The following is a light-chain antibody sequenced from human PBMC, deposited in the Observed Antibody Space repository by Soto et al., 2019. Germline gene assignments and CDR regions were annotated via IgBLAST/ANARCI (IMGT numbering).Light chain of an antibody. J-gene: IGKJ1*01. CDR3: QQYGSSPRT. V-gene: IGKV3-20*01. Sequence: VITQSPATLSVSTGERATLSCRASQSISSNLAWYQQKPGQAPRLLIYGASSRATGIPDRFSGSGSGTDFTLTISRLEPEDFAVYYCQQYGSSPRTFGEGTKVDIK. CDR1: QSISSN. CDR2: GAS.